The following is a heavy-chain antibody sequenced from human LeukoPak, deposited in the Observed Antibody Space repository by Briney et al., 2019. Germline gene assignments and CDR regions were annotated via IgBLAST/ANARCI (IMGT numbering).Heavy chain of an antibody. CDR3: AKMGYCGGDCYRYYFHY. CDR2: ISGSGGST. Sequence: GGSLRLSCAAFGITFSSYGMSWVRQAPGKGLEWVSAISGSGGSTYYADSVEGRFTISRDNSKNTLYLQMNSLRAEDTAVYYCAKMGYCGGDCYRYYFHYWGQGTLVTVSS. J-gene: IGHJ4*02. CDR1: GITFSSYG. V-gene: IGHV3-23*01. D-gene: IGHD2-21*02.